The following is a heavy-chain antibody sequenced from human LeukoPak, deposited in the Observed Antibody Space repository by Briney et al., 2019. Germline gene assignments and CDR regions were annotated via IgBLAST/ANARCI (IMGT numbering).Heavy chain of an antibody. Sequence: PSETLSLTCTVSGGSISSYYWSWIRQPPGKGLEWIGYIYYSGSTNYNPSLKSRVTISVDTSKNQFSLKLSSVTAADTAVYYCARGRYYDFWSGYYTNTYFDYWGQGTLVTVSS. D-gene: IGHD3-3*01. CDR2: IYYSGST. CDR1: GGSISSYY. CDR3: ARGRYYDFWSGYYTNTYFDY. V-gene: IGHV4-59*12. J-gene: IGHJ4*02.